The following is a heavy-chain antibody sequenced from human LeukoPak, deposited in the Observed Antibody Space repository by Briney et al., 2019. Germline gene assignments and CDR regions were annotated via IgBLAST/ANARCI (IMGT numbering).Heavy chain of an antibody. CDR2: ISSSSSYI. Sequence: GGSLRLSCAASGFTFSSYSMNWVRQAPGKGLEWVSSISSSSSYIYYADSVKGRFTISRDNAKNSLYLQMNSLRAEDAAVYYCARDPYGYSYGIYYYYMDVWGKGTTVTVSS. CDR3: ARDPYGYSYGIYYYYMDV. J-gene: IGHJ6*03. CDR1: GFTFSSYS. D-gene: IGHD5-18*01. V-gene: IGHV3-21*01.